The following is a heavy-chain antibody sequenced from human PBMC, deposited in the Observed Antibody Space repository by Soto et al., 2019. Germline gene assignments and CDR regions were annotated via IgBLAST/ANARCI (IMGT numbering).Heavy chain of an antibody. CDR1: GFTFSSYG. Sequence: QVQLVESGGGVVQPERSLRLSCAASGFTFSSYGMHWVRQAPGKGLEWVALIWYDGSNKYYADSVKGRFTISRDNSKNKVYLQMNSLRAEDTAVYYCARDMRSYVDYWGQGTLVTVSS. CDR3: ARDMRSYVDY. J-gene: IGHJ4*02. D-gene: IGHD3-16*01. CDR2: IWYDGSNK. V-gene: IGHV3-33*01.